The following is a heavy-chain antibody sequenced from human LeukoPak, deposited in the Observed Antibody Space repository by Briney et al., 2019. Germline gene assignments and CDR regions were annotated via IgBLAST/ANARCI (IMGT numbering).Heavy chain of an antibody. V-gene: IGHV4-34*01. Sequence: SETLSLTCTVSGGSISGYYWSWIRQPPGKGLEWIGEINHSGSTNYNPSLKSRVTISVDTSNNQFSLKLSSVTAADTAVYYCAREGYDILTGYYMYYWGQGTLVTVSS. D-gene: IGHD3-9*01. CDR2: INHSGST. CDR3: AREGYDILTGYYMYY. CDR1: GGSISGYY. J-gene: IGHJ4*02.